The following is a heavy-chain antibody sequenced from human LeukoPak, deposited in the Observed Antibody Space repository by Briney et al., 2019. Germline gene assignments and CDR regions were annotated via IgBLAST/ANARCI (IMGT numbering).Heavy chain of an antibody. Sequence: SVKVSCKASGGTFSSYAISWVRQAPGQGLEWMGGIIPIFGTANYAQKFQGRVTITADKSTSTAYMELSSLRSEDTAEYYCARVDSNYDYYYYYMDVWGKGTTVTVSS. CDR3: ARVDSNYDYYYYYMDV. CDR1: GGTFSSYA. J-gene: IGHJ6*03. D-gene: IGHD4-11*01. V-gene: IGHV1-69*06. CDR2: IIPIFGTA.